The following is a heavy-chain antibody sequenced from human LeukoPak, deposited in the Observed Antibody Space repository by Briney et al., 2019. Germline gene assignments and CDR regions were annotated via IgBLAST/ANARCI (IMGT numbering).Heavy chain of an antibody. CDR1: GYSINSGYY. CDR2: TFHSGKT. Sequence: SETLSLTCTVSGYSINSGYYWGWIRQPPGQGLEGIGSTFHSGKTFYNPSLKSRVTISVDTSKNQFSLKLNSLTAADTAVYYCARERVVVSEYYYYYMDVWGKGTTVTVSS. CDR3: ARERVVVSEYYYYYMDV. D-gene: IGHD2-15*01. J-gene: IGHJ6*03. V-gene: IGHV4-38-2*02.